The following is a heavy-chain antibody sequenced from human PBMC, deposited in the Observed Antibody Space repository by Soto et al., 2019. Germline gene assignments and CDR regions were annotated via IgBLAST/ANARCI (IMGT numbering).Heavy chain of an antibody. J-gene: IGHJ4*02. CDR1: GGSISSSSYY. D-gene: IGHD3-10*01. V-gene: IGHV4-39*01. CDR3: ARLPVGARGYYFDY. CDR2: IYYSGRT. Sequence: QLQLQESGPGLVKPSETLSLTCTVSGGSISSSSYYWGWIRQPPGKGLEWIGSIYYSGRTYYNPSLKSRVTISVDTSKNQFSLKLSSVTAADTAVYYCARLPVGARGYYFDYWGQGTLVTVSS.